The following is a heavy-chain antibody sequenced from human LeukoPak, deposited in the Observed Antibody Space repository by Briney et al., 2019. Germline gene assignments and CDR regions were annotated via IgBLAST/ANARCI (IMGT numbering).Heavy chain of an antibody. Sequence: EASVKVSCKASGYTFTGYHMHWVRQAPGQGLEWMGRINPNSGDTNYAQKFQGRVTMTRDTSISTAYMELSRLRSDDTAVYYCARDYCGSTSCLFDYWGQGTLVTVPS. CDR2: INPNSGDT. CDR1: GYTFTGYH. CDR3: ARDYCGSTSCLFDY. D-gene: IGHD2-2*01. J-gene: IGHJ4*02. V-gene: IGHV1-2*06.